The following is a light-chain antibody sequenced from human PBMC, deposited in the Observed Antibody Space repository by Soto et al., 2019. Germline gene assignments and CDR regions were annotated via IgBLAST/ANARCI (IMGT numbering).Light chain of an antibody. Sequence: EIRMTQSASTLSASAGDRVNIXCRASQSISSRFAWYQHKPGKARKPLIYDASNLDRGVPSRFSGSGSGTAFTLAISSLQPEDSATYYCLQDINYPWTFGQGTKVDIK. J-gene: IGKJ1*01. V-gene: IGKV1-5*01. CDR1: QSISSR. CDR2: DAS. CDR3: LQDINYPWT.